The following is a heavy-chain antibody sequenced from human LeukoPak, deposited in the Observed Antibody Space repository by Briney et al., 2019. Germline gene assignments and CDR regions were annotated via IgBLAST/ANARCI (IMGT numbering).Heavy chain of an antibody. CDR3: ARDQYDTWSRRGNFDS. D-gene: IGHD3-3*01. Sequence: GGSLRLSCAVSGLTFSSSWMDWVRQAPGKGLEWVANIKLDGSEKNYVDSVKGRFTISRDNTKNSLYLQMNSLRVEDTAVFYCARDQYDTWSRRGNFDSWGQGTLVIVSS. CDR2: IKLDGSEK. V-gene: IGHV3-7*03. J-gene: IGHJ4*02. CDR1: GLTFSSSW.